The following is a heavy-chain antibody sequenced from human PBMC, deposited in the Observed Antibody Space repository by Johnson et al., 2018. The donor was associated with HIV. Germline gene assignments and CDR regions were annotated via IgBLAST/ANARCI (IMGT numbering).Heavy chain of an antibody. D-gene: IGHD1-26*01. V-gene: IGHV3-66*01. CDR3: ARGGGSYDAGDAFDT. CDR2: IYSGGST. J-gene: IGHJ3*02. CDR1: GFTVSSNY. Sequence: VQLVESGGGLVQPGGSLRLSCAASGFTVSSNYMSWVRQAPGKGLEWVSVIYSGGSTYYADSVKGRCNISRDNSKNTLYLQMNSLRAEDTAVYYCARGGGSYDAGDAFDTWGQGTMVTVSS.